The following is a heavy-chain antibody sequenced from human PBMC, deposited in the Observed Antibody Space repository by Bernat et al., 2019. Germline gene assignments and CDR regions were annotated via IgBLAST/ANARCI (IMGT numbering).Heavy chain of an antibody. D-gene: IGHD3-10*01. Sequence: QVQLQESGPGLVKPSETLSLTCTVSGGSINSYYWSWIRQPPGKGLEWIGYIYYSGSTNYNPSLKSRVTISVDTSKNQFSLKLSSVTAADTAVYYCARDGRGDGSGSFYFDYWGQGTLVTVSS. V-gene: IGHV4-59*01. CDR1: GGSINSYY. J-gene: IGHJ4*02. CDR2: IYYSGST. CDR3: ARDGRGDGSGSFYFDY.